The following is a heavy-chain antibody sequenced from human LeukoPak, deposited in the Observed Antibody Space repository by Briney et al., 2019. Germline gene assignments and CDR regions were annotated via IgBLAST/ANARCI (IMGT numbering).Heavy chain of an antibody. Sequence: GGSLRLSCAASGFTVSSDCMSWVRQAPGKGLEWVSVIYNDGSTYYADSVKGRFTISRDNSKNTLYLQMNGLRAEDTALYYCARQRGYSSAHYFDYWGQGTLVTVSS. V-gene: IGHV3-53*01. CDR1: GFTVSSDC. J-gene: IGHJ4*02. D-gene: IGHD5-18*01. CDR3: ARQRGYSSAHYFDY. CDR2: IYNDGST.